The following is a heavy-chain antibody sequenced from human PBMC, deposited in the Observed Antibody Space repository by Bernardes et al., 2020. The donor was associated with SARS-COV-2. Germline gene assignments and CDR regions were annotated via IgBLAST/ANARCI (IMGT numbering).Heavy chain of an antibody. V-gene: IGHV3-23*05. J-gene: IGHJ3*01. D-gene: IGHD6-19*01. CDR1: GFTFSNYN. Sequence: GGSLRLSCAASGFTFSNYNMNWFRQAPGKGLEWFSAVNSAGTTYYADSVRGRFTAARDNSKNTLYLQMSSLRSEDTAVYYCARVVSGPNVGADAFAVWGRGTTVTVSS. CDR2: VNSAGTT. CDR3: ARVVSGPNVGADAFAV.